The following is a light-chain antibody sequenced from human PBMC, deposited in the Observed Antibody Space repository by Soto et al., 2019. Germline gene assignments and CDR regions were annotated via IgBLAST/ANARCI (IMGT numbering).Light chain of an antibody. CDR3: QSYDSRLSGSV. Sequence: QSVLTQPPSVSGAPGQRVTISCTGSSSNSGAGYDVHWYQQLPGTAPNLLIYGNDNRPSGVPDRFSGSKSGTSASLAITGLRAEDEADYYCQSYDSRLSGSVFGGGTKLTVL. CDR1: SSNSGAGYD. CDR2: GND. J-gene: IGLJ3*02. V-gene: IGLV1-40*01.